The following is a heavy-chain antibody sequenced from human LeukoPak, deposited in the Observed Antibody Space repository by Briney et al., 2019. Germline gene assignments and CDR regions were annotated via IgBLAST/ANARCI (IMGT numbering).Heavy chain of an antibody. CDR1: GFTFSSYE. J-gene: IGHJ4*02. V-gene: IGHV3-48*03. D-gene: IGHD3-3*01. CDR3: ARDSLDFWSGDYFDY. CDR2: ISSSGSTI. Sequence: GGSLRLSCAASGFTFSSYEMNWVRQAPGKGLEWVSYISSSGSTIYYADSVKGRFTISRDNAKNSLYLQMNSLRAEDTAVYYCARDSLDFWSGDYFDYWGQGTLVTVSS.